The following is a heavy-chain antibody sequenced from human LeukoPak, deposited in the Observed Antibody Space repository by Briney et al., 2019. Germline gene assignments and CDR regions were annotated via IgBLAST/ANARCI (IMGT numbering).Heavy chain of an antibody. D-gene: IGHD3-10*01. V-gene: IGHV3-30*02. J-gene: IGHJ4*02. CDR3: AKDRITMVRGVDY. CDR2: IRYDGSNK. Sequence: GGSLRLSCAASGFTFSSYGMRWVRQAPGKGLEWVAFIRYDGSNKYYADSVKGRFTISRDNSKNTLYLQMNSLRAEDTAVYYCAKDRITMVRGVDYWGQGTLVTVSS. CDR1: GFTFSSYG.